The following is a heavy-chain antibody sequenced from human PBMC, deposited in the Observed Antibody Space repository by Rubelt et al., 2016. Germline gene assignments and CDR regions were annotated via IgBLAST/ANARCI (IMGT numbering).Heavy chain of an antibody. Sequence: QITLKESGPTLVKPTQTLTLTCTFSGFSLSTSGVGVGWIRQPPGKALEWLALIYWDDDKRYSPSLKSRLTITKDTSKNQVVRTMTNMDPVDTATYYCAHRRVQRYFDWLSKYDAFDIWGQGTMVTVSS. D-gene: IGHD3-9*01. V-gene: IGHV2-5*02. J-gene: IGHJ3*02. CDR1: GFSLSTSGVG. CDR3: AHRRVQRYFDWLSKYDAFDI. CDR2: IYWDDDK.